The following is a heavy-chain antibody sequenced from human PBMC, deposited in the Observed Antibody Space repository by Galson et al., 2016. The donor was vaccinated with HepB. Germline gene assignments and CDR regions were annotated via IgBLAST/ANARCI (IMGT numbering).Heavy chain of an antibody. D-gene: IGHD3-16*01. V-gene: IGHV3-48*03. CDR2: ISSSGSST. CDR1: GFTFSSFE. CDR3: ARSFGFGYFDY. J-gene: IGHJ4*02. Sequence: SLRLSCAASGFTFSSFEMNWVRQAPGKGLEWVAYISSSGSSTHYADSVRGRVNFSRDNAKKSVFLQMDSLRCGDTAVYFCARSFGFGYFDYWGQGTLVTVSS.